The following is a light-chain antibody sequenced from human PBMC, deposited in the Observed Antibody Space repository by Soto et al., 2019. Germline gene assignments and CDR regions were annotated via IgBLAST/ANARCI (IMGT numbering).Light chain of an antibody. CDR2: GAS. CDR3: HQYGSSAWT. J-gene: IGKJ1*01. CDR1: QSVSSSY. V-gene: IGKV3-20*01. Sequence: EIVLTQSPGTLSLSPGERATLSCRASQSVSSSYLAWYQQKPGQAPRLLIYGASSRATGIPDRFSGSGSGTDFTLTISRLEPEDFAVYYCHQYGSSAWTVGQGTKVDIK.